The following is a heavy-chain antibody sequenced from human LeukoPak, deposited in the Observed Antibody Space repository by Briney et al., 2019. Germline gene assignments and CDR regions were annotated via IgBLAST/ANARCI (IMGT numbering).Heavy chain of an antibody. CDR2: INHSGST. CDR3: ARAYYDFWSGYQFDY. J-gene: IGHJ4*02. V-gene: IGHV4-34*01. D-gene: IGHD3-3*01. Sequence: PSETLSLTCAVYGGSFSGYYWSWIRQPPGKGLEWIGEINHSGSTNYNPSLKSRVTISVDTSKNQFSLKLSSVTAADAAVYYCARAYYDFWSGYQFDYWGQGTLVTVSS. CDR1: GGSFSGYY.